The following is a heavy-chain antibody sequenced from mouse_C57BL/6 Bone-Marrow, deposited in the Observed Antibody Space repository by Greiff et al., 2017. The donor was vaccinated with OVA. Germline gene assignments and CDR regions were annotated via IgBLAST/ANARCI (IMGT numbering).Heavy chain of an antibody. Sequence: VQLQQSGAELVRPGASVKLSCTASGFNIKDDYMHWVKQRPEQGLEWIGWIDPENGDTEYASKFQGKATITADTSSNTAYLPLSSLTSEDTAVYYCSQPGYYSNYVWFAYWGQGTLVTVSA. V-gene: IGHV14-4*01. CDR3: SQPGYYSNYVWFAY. J-gene: IGHJ3*01. CDR1: GFNIKDDY. D-gene: IGHD2-5*01. CDR2: IDPENGDT.